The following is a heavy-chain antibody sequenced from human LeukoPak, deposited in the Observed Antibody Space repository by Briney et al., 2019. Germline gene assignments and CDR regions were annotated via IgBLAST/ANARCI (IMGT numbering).Heavy chain of an antibody. CDR1: GFTFSSYS. Sequence: GGSLRLSCAASGFTFSSYSMNWVRQAPGKGLEWVSSISSSSSYIYYADSVEGRFTISRDNAKNSLYLQMNSLRAEDTAVYYCARVHLEWLSSPFDYWGQGTLVTVSS. CDR3: ARVHLEWLSSPFDY. D-gene: IGHD3-3*01. CDR2: ISSSSSYI. V-gene: IGHV3-21*01. J-gene: IGHJ4*02.